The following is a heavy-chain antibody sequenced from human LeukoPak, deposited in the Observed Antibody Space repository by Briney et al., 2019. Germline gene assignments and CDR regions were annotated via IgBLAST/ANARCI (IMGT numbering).Heavy chain of an antibody. CDR3: ARDGGSGSGDAFDI. V-gene: IGHV4-59*01. Sequence: SETLSLTCTVSGGSIRSSYWSWIRQPPGKGLEWIGYIYHSGSSFYNPSLKSRVTISVDTSKNQFSLKLSSVTAADTAVYYCARDGGSGSGDAFDIWGQGTMVTVSS. CDR2: IYHSGSS. CDR1: GGSIRSSY. J-gene: IGHJ3*02. D-gene: IGHD3-10*01.